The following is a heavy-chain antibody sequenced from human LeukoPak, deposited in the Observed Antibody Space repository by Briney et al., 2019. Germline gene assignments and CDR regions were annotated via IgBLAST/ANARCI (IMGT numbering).Heavy chain of an antibody. CDR2: INPNSGGT. Sequence: EASVKVSCKASGYTFTGYYMHWVRQAPGQGLEWMGWINPNSGGTNYAQKFQGRVTMTRDTSISTAYMELSRLRSDDTAVYYCARLGLNSHYYDFWSGYYPYGVDVWGQGTTVTVSS. CDR1: GYTFTGYY. D-gene: IGHD3-3*01. V-gene: IGHV1-2*02. J-gene: IGHJ6*02. CDR3: ARLGLNSHYYDFWSGYYPYGVDV.